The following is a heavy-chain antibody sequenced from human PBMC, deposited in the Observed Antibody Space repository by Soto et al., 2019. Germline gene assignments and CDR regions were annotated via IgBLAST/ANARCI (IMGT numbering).Heavy chain of an antibody. D-gene: IGHD3-22*01. Sequence: PGESLKISCKGSGYSFTSYWIGWVRQMPGKGLEWMGIIYPGDSDTRYSPAFQGQVTISADKSISTAYLQWSSLKASDTATYYCAVLDGYYSTHNWFGTRRQRTLFAVSS. CDR2: IYPGDSDT. CDR1: GYSFTSYW. V-gene: IGHV5-51*01. CDR3: AVLDGYYSTHNWFGT. J-gene: IGHJ5*02.